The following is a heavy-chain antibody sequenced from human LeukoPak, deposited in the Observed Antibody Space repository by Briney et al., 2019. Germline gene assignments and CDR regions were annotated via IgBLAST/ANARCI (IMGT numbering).Heavy chain of an antibody. V-gene: IGHV3-30*03. D-gene: IGHD1-7*01. Sequence: GGSLRLSCAASGFTFSSYGMHWVRQAPGKGLEWVAVISYDGSNKYYADSVKGRFTISRDNSKNTLYLQMNSLRAEDTAVYYCARDRYNWNYGGWFDPWGQGTLVTVSS. J-gene: IGHJ5*02. CDR1: GFTFSSYG. CDR3: ARDRYNWNYGGWFDP. CDR2: ISYDGSNK.